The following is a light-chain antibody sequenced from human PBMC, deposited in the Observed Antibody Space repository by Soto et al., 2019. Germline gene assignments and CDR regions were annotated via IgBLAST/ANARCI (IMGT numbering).Light chain of an antibody. V-gene: IGKV1-5*03. J-gene: IGKJ1*01. Sequence: DIQMTQSPSTLSASVGDRVTITCRARQSITIWLAWYQQKPGKAPKLLIYKASSLESGVPSRFSGSGSGTEFTLTISSLQPDDFATYYCQQYNSYSGTFGQGTKVEIK. CDR2: KAS. CDR1: QSITIW. CDR3: QQYNSYSGT.